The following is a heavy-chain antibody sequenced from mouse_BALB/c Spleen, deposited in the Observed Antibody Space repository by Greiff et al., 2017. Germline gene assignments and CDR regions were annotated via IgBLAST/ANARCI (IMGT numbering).Heavy chain of an antibody. CDR1: GYSITSDYA. CDR3: ARETMDY. V-gene: IGHV3-2*02. J-gene: IGHJ4*01. Sequence: VQLQQSGPGLVKPSQSLSLTCTVTGYSITSDYAWNWIRQFPGNKLEWMGYISYSGSTSYNPSLKSRISITRDTSKNQFFLQLNSVTTEDTAMYYCARETMDYWGQGTSVTVSS. CDR2: ISYSGST.